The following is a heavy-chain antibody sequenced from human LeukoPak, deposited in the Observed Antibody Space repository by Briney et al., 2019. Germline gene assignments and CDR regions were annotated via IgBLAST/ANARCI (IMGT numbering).Heavy chain of an antibody. CDR1: GASVSSNW. J-gene: IGHJ6*02. Sequence: SGTLSLTCAVSGASVSSNWWSWIRQPPGKGLEWIGEIYHTGSTNYNPSLKSRVTISIDKSKNQFSLMLTSLTAADTAVYYCAGQYSVPKYYYGLDVWGQGTTVTVSS. V-gene: IGHV4-4*02. D-gene: IGHD2-15*01. CDR2: IYHTGST. CDR3: AGQYSVPKYYYGLDV.